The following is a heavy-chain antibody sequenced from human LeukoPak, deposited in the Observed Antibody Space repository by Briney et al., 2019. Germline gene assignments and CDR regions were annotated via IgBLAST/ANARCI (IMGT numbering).Heavy chain of an antibody. CDR1: GFTFDDYA. J-gene: IGHJ4*02. D-gene: IGHD6-13*01. V-gene: IGHV3-9*01. CDR2: ISWNSGSI. Sequence: GGSLRLSCAASGFTFDDYAMHLVRQAPGRGLEWVPGISWNSGSIGYADSVKGRFTISRDNAKNSLYLQMNSLRAEDTALYYCAKDWVAAAGRFDYWGQGTLVTVSS. CDR3: AKDWVAAAGRFDY.